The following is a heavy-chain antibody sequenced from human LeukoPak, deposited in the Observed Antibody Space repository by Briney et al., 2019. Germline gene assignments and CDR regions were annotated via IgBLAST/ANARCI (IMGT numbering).Heavy chain of an antibody. J-gene: IGHJ4*02. Sequence: SVKVSCKTSGGTFNNSAISWVRQAPGQGLEWLGGIMPLFGTAGYAQKFQGRVTITKDESTRTVYLELTSLTSDDTAVYYCARGTYGDYSNFDYWGQGTLVTVSS. CDR2: IMPLFGTA. CDR1: GGTFNNSA. CDR3: ARGTYGDYSNFDY. D-gene: IGHD4-17*01. V-gene: IGHV1-69*05.